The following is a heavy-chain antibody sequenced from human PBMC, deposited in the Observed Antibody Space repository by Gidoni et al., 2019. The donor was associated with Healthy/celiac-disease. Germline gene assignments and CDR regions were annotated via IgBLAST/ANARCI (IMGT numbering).Heavy chain of an antibody. D-gene: IGHD2-15*01. Sequence: QVQLQESGPGLVKPSQNLSLTCTVPGGSISSGGYSWSWIRQHPGKGLEWIGYIYYRGSTYYNPSLKSRVTISVDTSKNQFSLKLSSVTAADTAVYYCARSACSGGSCYYDYWGQGTLVTVSS. V-gene: IGHV4-31*03. CDR2: IYYRGST. J-gene: IGHJ4*02. CDR1: GGSISSGGYS. CDR3: ARSACSGGSCYYDY.